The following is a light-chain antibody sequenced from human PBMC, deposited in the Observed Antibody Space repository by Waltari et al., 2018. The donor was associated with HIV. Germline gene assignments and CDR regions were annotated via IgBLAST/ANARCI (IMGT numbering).Light chain of an antibody. Sequence: EIVLTQSPCTLSLSPGDRATLSCRASQSGRSYLAWYQQKPGQAPRLLIYTASTRATGIPDRFSGSGSGTDFTLTISRLEPEDFAVYYCQQYGSSPRTFGQGTKVEIK. J-gene: IGKJ1*01. CDR3: QQYGSSPRT. CDR1: QSGRSY. V-gene: IGKV3-20*01. CDR2: TAS.